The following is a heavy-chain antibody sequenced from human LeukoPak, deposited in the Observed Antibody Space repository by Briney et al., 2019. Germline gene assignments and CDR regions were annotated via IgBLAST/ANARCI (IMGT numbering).Heavy chain of an antibody. Sequence: ASVKVSCKASGYTFTSHGFSWVRQAPGQGLEWMGWISAYIGNTNYAQKLQGRVTMTTDTSTSTAYMDLRSLRSDDTAVYYCAKASLSSGYSYGYDYWGQGTLVTVSS. D-gene: IGHD5-18*01. CDR3: AKASLSSGYSYGYDY. V-gene: IGHV1-18*01. CDR2: ISAYIGNT. CDR1: GYTFTSHG. J-gene: IGHJ4*02.